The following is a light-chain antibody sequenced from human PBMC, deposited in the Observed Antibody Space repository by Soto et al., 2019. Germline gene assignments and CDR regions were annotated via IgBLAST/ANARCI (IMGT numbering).Light chain of an antibody. CDR1: RRDVGSYNL. CDR3: CSYAGSSTFV. J-gene: IGLJ1*01. Sequence: QSALTPPASVSGSPGPSITISCTGTRRDVGSYNLVSWYQQHPGKAPKLMIYEVSKRPSGVSNRFSGSKSGNTASLTISGLQAEDEADYYCCSYAGSSTFVFGTGTKLTVL. CDR2: EVS. V-gene: IGLV2-23*02.